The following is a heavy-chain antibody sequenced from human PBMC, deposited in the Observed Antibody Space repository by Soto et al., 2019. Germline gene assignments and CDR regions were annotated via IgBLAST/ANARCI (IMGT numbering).Heavy chain of an antibody. CDR2: ISGSGGST. V-gene: IGHV3-23*01. D-gene: IGHD3-22*01. Sequence: PGGSLRLSCAASGFTFSSYAMSWVRQAPGKGLEWVSAISGSGGSTYYADSVKGRFTISRDNSKNTLYLQMNSLRAEDTAVYYCAKDLGAYYYDSSGYHDGDYWGQGTLVTVS. J-gene: IGHJ4*02. CDR1: GFTFSSYA. CDR3: AKDLGAYYYDSSGYHDGDY.